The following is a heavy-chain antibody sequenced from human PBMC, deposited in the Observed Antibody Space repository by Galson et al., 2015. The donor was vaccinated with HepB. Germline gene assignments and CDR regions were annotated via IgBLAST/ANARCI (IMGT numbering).Heavy chain of an antibody. Sequence: SLRLSCAASRFICAKYKMNWVRQPPGKGLEWVSSISSNGDDTYYADSVRGRFTISRDNAKNSVYLQMSSLRVEDTALYYCARDWGIPVSGTWWLDPWGQGTLVTVSS. J-gene: IGHJ5*02. CDR3: ARDWGIPVSGTWWLDP. D-gene: IGHD6-19*01. CDR1: RFICAKYK. CDR2: ISSNGDDT. V-gene: IGHV3-21*01.